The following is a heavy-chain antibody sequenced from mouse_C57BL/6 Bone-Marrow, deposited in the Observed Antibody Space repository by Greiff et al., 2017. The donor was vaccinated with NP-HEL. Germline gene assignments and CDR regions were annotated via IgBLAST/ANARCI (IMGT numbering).Heavy chain of an antibody. Sequence: EVQLGESGGGLVQPGGSLSLSCAASGFTFTDYYMSWVRQPPGKALEWLGFIRNKANGYTKEYSASVKGRFTISRDNSQSILYRQMNALRAEDSATYYCARSRVGAYWGQGTLVTVSA. CDR3: ARSRVGAY. J-gene: IGHJ3*01. CDR2: IRNKANGYTK. CDR1: GFTFTDYY. V-gene: IGHV7-3*01.